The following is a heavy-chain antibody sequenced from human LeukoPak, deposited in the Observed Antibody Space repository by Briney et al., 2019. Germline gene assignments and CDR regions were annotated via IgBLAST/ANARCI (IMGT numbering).Heavy chain of an antibody. V-gene: IGHV1-2*02. CDR2: INPKNGDT. D-gene: IGHD5-18*01. Sequence: ASVKVSCKASGYTFSGFYINWVRQAPGQGLELMELINPKNGDTHYAQDFLGRVTITRDTSISTAYMELSRLTSDDTAVYYCARDGRLRNGYDNFYIWGQGTLVTVSS. CDR3: ARDGRLRNGYDNFYI. CDR1: GYTFSGFY. J-gene: IGHJ4*02.